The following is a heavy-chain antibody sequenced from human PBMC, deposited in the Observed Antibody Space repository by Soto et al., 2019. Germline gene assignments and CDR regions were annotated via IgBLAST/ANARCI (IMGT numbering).Heavy chain of an antibody. CDR3: ARIGDYYQAFDY. CDR2: IYYSGTT. V-gene: IGHV4-61*08. CDR1: GGSISSGGSF. Sequence: PSETLSLTCAVSGGSISSGGSFWSWIRQPPGKGLEWIGYIYYSGTTSYNPSLKSRVTVSVDTSKNQFSLNLSSVTAADTAVYYCARIGDYYQAFDYWGQGTLVTSPQ. D-gene: IGHD3-22*01. J-gene: IGHJ4*02.